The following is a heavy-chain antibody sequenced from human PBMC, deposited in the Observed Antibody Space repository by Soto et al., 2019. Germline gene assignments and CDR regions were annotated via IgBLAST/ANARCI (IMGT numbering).Heavy chain of an antibody. CDR2: IYWDEDK. CDR1: GFSLSTSGVG. CDR3: AHSKDGEHIYDY. D-gene: IGHD4-17*01. Sequence: QITLKESGPTLVKPTQTLTLTCTFSGFSLSTSGVGVGWIRQPPGKALEWLALIYWDEDKRYSPSLKSRLTIPKHSPKHQAVLTMTNMDPVDTATYYCAHSKDGEHIYDYWGQGTLVTVSS. J-gene: IGHJ4*02. V-gene: IGHV2-5*02.